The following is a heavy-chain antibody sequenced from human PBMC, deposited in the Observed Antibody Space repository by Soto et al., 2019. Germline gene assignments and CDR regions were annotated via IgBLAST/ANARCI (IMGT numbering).Heavy chain of an antibody. J-gene: IGHJ4*02. D-gene: IGHD3-22*01. Sequence: GESLKISCKGSGYSFTGYWIAWVRQMPGKGLEWMVIIYPGHSDTRYSPSFQGQVTISADKSISTAYLQWSSLKASDTAMYYCARLHYDSSGYYWDYFDYWGQGTLVTVSS. CDR1: GYSFTGYW. V-gene: IGHV5-51*01. CDR3: ARLHYDSSGYYWDYFDY. CDR2: IYPGHSDT.